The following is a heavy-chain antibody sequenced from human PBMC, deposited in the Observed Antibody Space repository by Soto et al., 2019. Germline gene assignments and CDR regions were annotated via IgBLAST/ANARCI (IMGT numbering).Heavy chain of an antibody. CDR3: ARPRGPYYYYYGMDV. D-gene: IGHD3-16*01. CDR2: ISDDGSNK. J-gene: IGHJ6*02. Sequence: QAPGKGLEWVAVISDDGSNKYYADSVQGRFTISRDKSKNTLYLQMNSLRAEDTAVYYCARPRGPYYYYYGMDVWGQGTTVTVSS. V-gene: IGHV3-30*03.